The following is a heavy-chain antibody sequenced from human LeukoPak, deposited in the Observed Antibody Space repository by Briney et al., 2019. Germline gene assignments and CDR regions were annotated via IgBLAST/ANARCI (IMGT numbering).Heavy chain of an antibody. J-gene: IGHJ4*02. CDR3: ARWSYYYDSSGYDDY. CDR2: ISASGGST. V-gene: IGHV3-23*01. Sequence: PGGSLRLSCAASGFTFSSYVMSWVRQAPGKGLEWVSAISASGGSTYYADSVKGRFTISRDNSKNTLYLQMNSLRAEDTAVYYCARWSYYYDSSGYDDYWGQGTLVTVSS. CDR1: GFTFSSYV. D-gene: IGHD3-22*01.